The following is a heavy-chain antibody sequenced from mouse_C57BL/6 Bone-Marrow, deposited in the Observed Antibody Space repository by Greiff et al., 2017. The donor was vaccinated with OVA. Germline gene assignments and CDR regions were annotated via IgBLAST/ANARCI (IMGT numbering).Heavy chain of an antibody. CDR1: GFTFSDFY. CDR3: ARDPYYGSPYWYFDV. J-gene: IGHJ1*03. CDR2: SRNKANDYTT. D-gene: IGHD1-1*01. Sequence: EVHLVESGGGLVQSGRSLRLSCATSGFTFSDFYMEWVRQAPGKGLEWIAASRNKANDYTTEYSASVKGRFIVSRDTSQSILYLQMNALRAEDTAIYYCARDPYYGSPYWYFDVWGTGTTVTVSS. V-gene: IGHV7-1*01.